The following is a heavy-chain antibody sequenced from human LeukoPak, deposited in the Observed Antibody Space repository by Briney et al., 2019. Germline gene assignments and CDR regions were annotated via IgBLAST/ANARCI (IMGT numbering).Heavy chain of an antibody. V-gene: IGHV3-21*01. CDR2: ISSGSSYI. CDR1: GFTFSSYS. J-gene: IGHJ4*02. CDR3: ARDPSTYYYDSSGYLGGY. Sequence: GGSLRLSCAASGFTFSSYSMNWVRQAPGKGVEWVSSISSGSSYIYYADSVKGRFTISRDNAKNSLYLQMHSLRAEDTAVYYCARDPSTYYYDSSGYLGGYWGQGTLVTVSS. D-gene: IGHD3-22*01.